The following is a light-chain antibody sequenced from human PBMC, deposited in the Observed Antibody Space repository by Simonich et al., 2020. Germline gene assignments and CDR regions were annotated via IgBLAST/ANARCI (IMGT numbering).Light chain of an antibody. CDR1: SRDVGGYNY. CDR2: DVR. Sequence: QSALTQPASVSGSPGQSITISCTGTSRDVGGYNYVSWYQQHPGKAPKLMIYDVRKRPSGVSNPFSGSKSGNTTSLTISGLQAEDAADYYCSSYTSSSTVVFGGGTKLTVL. V-gene: IGLV2-14*01. CDR3: SSYTSSSTVV. J-gene: IGLJ2*01.